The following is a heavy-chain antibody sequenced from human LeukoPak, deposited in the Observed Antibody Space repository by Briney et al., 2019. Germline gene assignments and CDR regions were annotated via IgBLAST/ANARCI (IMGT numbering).Heavy chain of an antibody. J-gene: IGHJ4*02. D-gene: IGHD3-22*01. V-gene: IGHV4-38-2*02. CDR3: ARDGYYYDGSFEY. CDR1: GYSISSGYF. Sequence: SETLSLTCAVPGYSISSGYFWAWIRQPPGKGRKWIGSISHSGSSYSKQSLKSRVIISVDTSNNQVSLKLTSVTAADTATYYCARDGYYYDGSFEYWGQGIRVAVSS. CDR2: ISHSGSS.